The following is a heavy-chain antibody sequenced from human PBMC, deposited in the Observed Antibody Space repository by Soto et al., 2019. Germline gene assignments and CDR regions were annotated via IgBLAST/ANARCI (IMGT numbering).Heavy chain of an antibody. CDR3: ARHLSRDYGYYFDN. CDR2: IYPGDSDT. V-gene: IGHV5-51*01. CDR1: GYSFTSYW. J-gene: IGHJ4*02. D-gene: IGHD4-17*01. Sequence: GESRKISCKGSGYSFTSYWIGWVRQMPGKGLEWMGIIYPGDSDTRYSPSFQGQVTMSADKSISTAYLQWNSLKASDTAMYYCARHLSRDYGYYFDNWGPGTLVTVSS.